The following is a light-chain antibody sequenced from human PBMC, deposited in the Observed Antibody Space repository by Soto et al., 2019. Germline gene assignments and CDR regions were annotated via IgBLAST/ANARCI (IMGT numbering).Light chain of an antibody. V-gene: IGKV1-27*01. CDR2: SAS. J-gene: IGKJ3*01. CDR1: QDIGHY. CDR3: LRCDSVRPLFT. Sequence: DIQMTQSPSSLSASVGDRVTITCRASQDIGHYLAWYQQKPGKVPQLLIYSASTLHSGVTSRFGGSGTGTDFTLTINSLQPEDVATYYCLRCDSVRPLFTFGHGTKVTI.